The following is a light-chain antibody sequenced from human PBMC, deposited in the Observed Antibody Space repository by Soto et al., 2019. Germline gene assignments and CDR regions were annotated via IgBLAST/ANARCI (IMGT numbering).Light chain of an antibody. J-gene: IGLJ1*01. CDR1: KLGYKY. V-gene: IGLV3-1*01. CDR3: QAWDSDAGV. Sequence: SYELTQPPSVSVSPGQTAGISCSGDKLGYKYVCWYQQKPGQSPVLVIYENNKRPSGISERFSGSNSGNTATLTISGTQTLDEADYYCQAWDSDAGVFGTGTKVTVL. CDR2: ENN.